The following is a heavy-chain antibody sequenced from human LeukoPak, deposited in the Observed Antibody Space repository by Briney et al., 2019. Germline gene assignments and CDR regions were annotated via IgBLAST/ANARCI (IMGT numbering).Heavy chain of an antibody. CDR1: GGSISSYY. D-gene: IGHD2-2*01. CDR3: ARLVLGSTSCYFDY. J-gene: IGHJ4*02. Sequence: SETLSLTCTVSGGSISSYYSGWIRQPPGKGLEWIGSIYHSGSTYYNTSLKSRVTIPVNTSKNQFSLKLSSVTDADTAVYYCARLVLGSTSCYFDYWGQGTLVTVSS. V-gene: IGHV4-38-2*02. CDR2: IYHSGST.